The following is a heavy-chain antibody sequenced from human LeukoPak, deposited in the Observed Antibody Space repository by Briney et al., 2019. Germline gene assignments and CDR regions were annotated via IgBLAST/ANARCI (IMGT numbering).Heavy chain of an antibody. V-gene: IGHV3-64*01. D-gene: IGHD1-26*01. CDR1: GFTFSSYA. J-gene: IGHJ4*02. Sequence: PGGSLRLSCAASGFTFSSYAMHWVRQAPGKGLEYVSAISSNGGNTYYANSVKGRFTISRDNSKNTLYLQMGSLRAEDMAVYYCARAGYWELAFDYWGQGTLVTVSS. CDR3: ARAGYWELAFDY. CDR2: ISSNGGNT.